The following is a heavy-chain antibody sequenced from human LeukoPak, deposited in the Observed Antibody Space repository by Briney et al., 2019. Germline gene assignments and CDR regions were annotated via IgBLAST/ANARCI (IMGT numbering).Heavy chain of an antibody. CDR1: GGTFSSYA. J-gene: IGHJ4*02. Sequence: SVKVSCKASGGTFSSYAISWVRQAPGQGLGWMGSIIPIFGTANYAQKFQGRVTITTDESTSTAYMELSSLRSEDTAVYYCARDTPLGIVGKGYFDYWGQGTLVTVSS. CDR2: IIPIFGTA. CDR3: ARDTPLGIVGKGYFDY. D-gene: IGHD1-26*01. V-gene: IGHV1-69*05.